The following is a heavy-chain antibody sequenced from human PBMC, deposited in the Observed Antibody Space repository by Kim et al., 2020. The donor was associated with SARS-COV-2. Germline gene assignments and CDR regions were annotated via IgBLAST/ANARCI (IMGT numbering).Heavy chain of an antibody. CDR2: INPSGGST. CDR1: GYTFTSYY. CDR3: ARDPRFWSGYYSPYYFDY. Sequence: VKVSCKASGYTFTSYYMHWVRQAPGQGLEWMGIINPSGGSTSYAQKFQGRVTMTRDTSTSTVYMELSSLRSEDTAVYYCARDPRFWSGYYSPYYFDYWGQGTLVTVSS. V-gene: IGHV1-46*01. D-gene: IGHD3-3*01. J-gene: IGHJ4*02.